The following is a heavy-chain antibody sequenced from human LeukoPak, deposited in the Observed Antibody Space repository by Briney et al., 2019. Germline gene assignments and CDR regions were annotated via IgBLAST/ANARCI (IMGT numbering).Heavy chain of an antibody. CDR1: GFSFSIHD. CDR2: ISNSDNST. CDR3: ARDKDYYDSSGYYYPRDFDY. V-gene: IGHV3-23*01. Sequence: GGSLRLSCAASGFSFSIHDMTWVRQAPGKGLEWVSTISNSDNSTYYADSVKGRFTISRDNAKNSLYLQMNSLRAEDTALYYCARDKDYYDSSGYYYPRDFDYWGQGTLVTVSS. J-gene: IGHJ4*02. D-gene: IGHD3-22*01.